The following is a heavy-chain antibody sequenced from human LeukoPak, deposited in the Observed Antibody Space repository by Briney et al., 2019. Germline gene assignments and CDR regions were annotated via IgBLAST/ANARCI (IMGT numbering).Heavy chain of an antibody. CDR2: IYSGGST. J-gene: IGHJ6*04. V-gene: IGHV3-53*01. CDR3: ARDSNFWSGYYMDV. Sequence: GGSLGLSCAASGFTVSSNYMSWVRQAPGKGLEWVSVIYSGGSTYYADSVKGRFTISRDNSKNTLYLQMNSLRAEDTAVYYCARDSNFWSGYYMDVWGKGTTVTVSS. CDR1: GFTVSSNY. D-gene: IGHD3-3*01.